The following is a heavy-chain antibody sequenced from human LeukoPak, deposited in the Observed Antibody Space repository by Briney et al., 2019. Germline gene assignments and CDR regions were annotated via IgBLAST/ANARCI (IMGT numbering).Heavy chain of an antibody. Sequence: PSETLSLTCTVSGGSISSYYWSWIRQPPGKGLEWIGSIYYSGSTYYNPSLKSRVTISVDTSKNQFSLKLSSVTAADTAVYYCARDWANCGGDCSPFDYWGQGTLVTVSS. D-gene: IGHD2-21*02. J-gene: IGHJ4*02. CDR3: ARDWANCGGDCSPFDY. CDR1: GGSISSYY. CDR2: IYYSGST. V-gene: IGHV4-39*01.